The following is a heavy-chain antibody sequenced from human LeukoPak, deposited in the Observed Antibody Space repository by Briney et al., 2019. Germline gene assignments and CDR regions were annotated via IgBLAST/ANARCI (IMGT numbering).Heavy chain of an antibody. CDR2: INPNSGGT. D-gene: IGHD2-2*01. CDR3: ARDYEYQLPGRYLYYYYMDV. Sequence: ASVKVSCKASGYTFTGYYMHWVRQAPGQGLEWMGWINPNSGGTNYAQKFQGRVTMTRDTSISTAYMELSRLRSDDTAVYYCARDYEYQLPGRYLYYYYMDVWGKGTTVTVSS. CDR1: GYTFTGYY. V-gene: IGHV1-2*02. J-gene: IGHJ6*03.